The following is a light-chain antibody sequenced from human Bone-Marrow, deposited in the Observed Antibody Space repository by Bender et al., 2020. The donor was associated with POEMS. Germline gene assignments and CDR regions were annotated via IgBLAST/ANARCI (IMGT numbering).Light chain of an antibody. CDR2: INN. V-gene: IGLV1-44*01. Sequence: QSVLTQPPSASGTPGQRVTISCSGSSSNIGTNPVNWYQQLPGTAPKLLIYINNQRPSGVPDRFSGSKSGTSASLAISGLQSEDEADYYWAAWEDSLSGWVFGGGAKLTVL. CDR3: AAWEDSLSGWV. CDR1: SSNIGTNP. J-gene: IGLJ3*02.